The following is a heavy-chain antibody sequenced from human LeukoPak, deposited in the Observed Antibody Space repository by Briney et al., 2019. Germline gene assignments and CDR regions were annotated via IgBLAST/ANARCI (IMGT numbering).Heavy chain of an antibody. CDR3: ARAGAAAGTPFDY. D-gene: IGHD6-13*01. V-gene: IGHV1-18*01. J-gene: IGHJ4*02. CDR1: GYTFSSYG. CDR2: ITSYNGNT. Sequence: SVQFSCKASGYTFSSYGISWVRQAPGQGLEWMGWITSYNGNTKYAQQLQGRVTMTTDTSTGTAYMELRSLRSDDTAVYYCARAGAAAGTPFDYWGQGTLVTVSS.